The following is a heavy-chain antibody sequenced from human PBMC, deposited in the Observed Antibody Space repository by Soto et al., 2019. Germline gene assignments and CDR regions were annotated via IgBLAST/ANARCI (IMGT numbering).Heavy chain of an antibody. CDR1: GFTFSSYG. Sequence: QVQLVESGGGVVQPGRSLRLSCAASGFTFSSYGMHWVRQAPGKGLEWVAVISYDGSNKYYADSVKGRFTISRDNSKNTLYLQMNSRRAEDTAVYYCAKARVQDYYYGMDVWGQGTTVTVSS. V-gene: IGHV3-30*18. D-gene: IGHD1-1*01. CDR3: AKARVQDYYYGMDV. CDR2: ISYDGSNK. J-gene: IGHJ6*02.